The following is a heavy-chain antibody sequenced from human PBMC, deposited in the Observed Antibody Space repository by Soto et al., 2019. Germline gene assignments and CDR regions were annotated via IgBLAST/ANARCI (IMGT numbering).Heavy chain of an antibody. J-gene: IGHJ4*02. V-gene: IGHV3-30*04. CDR1: GFTFSSHA. CDR3: AKDRGRYCSGGTCYLFDY. CDR2: ISYDGSSL. D-gene: IGHD2-15*01. Sequence: QVQLVESGGGVVQPGRSLRLSCAASGFTFSSHAMHWVRQAPGKGLEWVAIISYDGSSLYYADSVKGRFTISRDNSKNALYLPMNSLRAEDTALYYCAKDRGRYCSGGTCYLFDYWGQGPLVTVSS.